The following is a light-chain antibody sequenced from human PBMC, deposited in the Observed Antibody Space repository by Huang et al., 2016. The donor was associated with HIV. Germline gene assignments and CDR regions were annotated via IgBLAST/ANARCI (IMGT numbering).Light chain of an antibody. CDR2: SRS. CDR3: MQRMEFPWT. V-gene: IGKV2-40*01. CDR1: QTLLHSADGNTY. Sequence: DIVMTQTPRSLPVTPGAPASISCRSSQTLLHSADGNTYLDWYLQKPGQSPQLLLYSRSNRASGGPDRFSGSGSATDFTLKISRVEAEDVGIYYCMQRMEFPWTFGQGTKVEVK. J-gene: IGKJ1*01.